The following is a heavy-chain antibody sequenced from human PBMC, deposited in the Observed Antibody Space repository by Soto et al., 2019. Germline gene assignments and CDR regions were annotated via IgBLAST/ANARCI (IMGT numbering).Heavy chain of an antibody. Sequence: QVQLVQSGAEVKKPGASVKVSCKASGYTFTGYYMHWVRQAPGQGLEWMGWSNPNSGGTNYAQKFKGWVTMTRDTYISTAYTEVSRLRSDDTDVYYCARDNRLELGAPLDYWGQGTLVTVSS. CDR1: GYTFTGYY. D-gene: IGHD1-7*01. CDR2: SNPNSGGT. CDR3: ARDNRLELGAPLDY. J-gene: IGHJ4*02. V-gene: IGHV1-2*04.